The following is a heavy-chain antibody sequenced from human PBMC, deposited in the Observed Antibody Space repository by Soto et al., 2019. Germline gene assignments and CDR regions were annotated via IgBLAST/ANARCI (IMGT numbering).Heavy chain of an antibody. V-gene: IGHV1-2*02. Sequence: GASVKVSCKASGYTFTGYYMHWVRQAPGQGLEWMGWINPNSGGTNYAQKFQGRVTMTRDTSISTAYMELSRLRSDDTAVYYCARDRNVLAGYSYGMDVWGQGTTVTVSS. CDR2: INPNSGGT. CDR1: GYTFTGYY. D-gene: IGHD3-9*01. CDR3: ARDRNVLAGYSYGMDV. J-gene: IGHJ6*02.